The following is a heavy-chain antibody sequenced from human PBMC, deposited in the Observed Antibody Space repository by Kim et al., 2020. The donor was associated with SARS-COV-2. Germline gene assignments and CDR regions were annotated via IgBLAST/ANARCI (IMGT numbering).Heavy chain of an antibody. V-gene: IGHV3-48*02. D-gene: IGHD6-6*01. CDR3: ARDVEWLAGIAARRDRPNDAFDI. Sequence: GGSLRLSCAASGFTFSSYSMNWVRQAPGKGLEWVSYISSSSSTIYYADSVKGRFTISRDNAKNSLYLQMNSLRDEDTAVYYCARDVEWLAGIAARRDRPNDAFDIWGQGTMVTVSS. CDR2: ISSSSSTI. J-gene: IGHJ3*02. CDR1: GFTFSSYS.